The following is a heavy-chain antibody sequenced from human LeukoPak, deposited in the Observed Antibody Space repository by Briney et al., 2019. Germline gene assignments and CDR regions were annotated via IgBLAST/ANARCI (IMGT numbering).Heavy chain of an antibody. J-gene: IGHJ3*02. CDR3: ARCAYDILTGYDTYAFDI. CDR1: GGSISSGSYY. D-gene: IGHD3-9*01. V-gene: IGHV4-61*02. Sequence: SETLSLTCTVSGGSISSGSYYWSWIRQPAGKGLEWIGRIYTSGSTNYNPSLKSRVTISVDTSKNQFSLKLSSVTAADTAVYYCARCAYDILTGYDTYAFDIWGQGTMVTVSS. CDR2: IYTSGST.